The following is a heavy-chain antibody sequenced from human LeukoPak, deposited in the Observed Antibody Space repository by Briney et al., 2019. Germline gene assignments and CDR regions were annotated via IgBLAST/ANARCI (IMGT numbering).Heavy chain of an antibody. V-gene: IGHV3-30*18. D-gene: IGHD6-13*01. CDR1: GFTFSNYW. J-gene: IGHJ4*02. CDR2: ISYDGSNK. Sequence: GGSLRLSCAASGFTFSNYWMTWVRQAPGKGLEWVAVISYDGSNKYYADSVKGRFTISRDNSKNTLYLRMNSLRAEDTAVYYCAKVSRAAAPGNYWGQGTLVTVSS. CDR3: AKVSRAAAPGNY.